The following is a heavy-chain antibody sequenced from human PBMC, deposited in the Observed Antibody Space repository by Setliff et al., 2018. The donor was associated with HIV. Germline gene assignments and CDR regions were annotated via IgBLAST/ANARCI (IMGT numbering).Heavy chain of an antibody. Sequence: GGSLRLSCAASGFTFSSYSMNWVRQAPGKGLEWVSSISSSSSYIYYADSVKGRFTISRDNAKNSLYLQMNSLRAEDTAVYYCARDRPRGGRSLDAFDIWGQGTMVTVSS. CDR1: GFTFSSYS. CDR3: ARDRPRGGRSLDAFDI. J-gene: IGHJ3*02. V-gene: IGHV3-21*01. CDR2: ISSSSSYI. D-gene: IGHD1-26*01.